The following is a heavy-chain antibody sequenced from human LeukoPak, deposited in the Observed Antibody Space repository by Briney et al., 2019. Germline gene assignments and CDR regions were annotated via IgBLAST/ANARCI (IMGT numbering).Heavy chain of an antibody. D-gene: IGHD2-2*01. V-gene: IGHV4-59*01. CDR1: GDSTRSYY. Sequence: SETLSLTCTVSGDSTRSYYWSWVRQPPGKGLEWIGYIYYSGSTNYSPSLKSRVTISLDTSKNQFSLKVSSVTAADTAVYYCASGVVVPAAFMDVWGKGTTVTVSS. CDR3: ASGVVVPAAFMDV. J-gene: IGHJ6*03. CDR2: IYYSGST.